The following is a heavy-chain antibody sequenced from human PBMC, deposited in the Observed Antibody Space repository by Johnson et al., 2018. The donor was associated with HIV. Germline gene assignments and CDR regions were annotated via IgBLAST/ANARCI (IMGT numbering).Heavy chain of an antibody. V-gene: IGHV3-9*01. CDR1: GFTFNHYA. CDR3: VKDIGYGGPSDGAFDI. Sequence: VQLVESGGGVAQPGTSLRLSCAASGFTFNHYAMHWVRQAPGKGLEWVSGLTWNSDTIAYADSVKGRFTISRDSAKNSLYLQMNSLRPEATAVYYCVKDIGYGGPSDGAFDIWCQGTMVTVSS. J-gene: IGHJ3*02. CDR2: LTWNSDTI. D-gene: IGHD4-23*01.